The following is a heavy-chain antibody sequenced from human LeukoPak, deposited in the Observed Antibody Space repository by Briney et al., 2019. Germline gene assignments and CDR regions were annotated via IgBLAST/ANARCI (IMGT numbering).Heavy chain of an antibody. CDR2: THDSRSS. V-gene: IGHV4-59*01. Sequence: SETLSLTCNVSGGSIGSYYWSWIRQPPGKGLQWIGATHDSRSSNCNPSLKSRVTISIDKSKNQVSLKLSSVTAADTAVYYCAREGDLIAVPHDALDIRGPGTMVTVSS. CDR1: GGSIGSYY. J-gene: IGHJ3*02. CDR3: AREGDLIAVPHDALDI. D-gene: IGHD6-19*01.